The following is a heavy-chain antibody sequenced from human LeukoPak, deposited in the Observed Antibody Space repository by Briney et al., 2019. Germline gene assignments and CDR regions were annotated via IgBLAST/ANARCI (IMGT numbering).Heavy chain of an antibody. CDR2: IYYSGST. D-gene: IGHD5-12*01. J-gene: IGHJ4*02. Sequence: SETLSLTCTVSGGSISSSSYYWGWIRQPPGKGLEWIGNIYYSGSTYYNPSLKSRVTISVDTSKNQFSLKLSSVTAADAAVYYCAREARYSGYDGSYWGQGTLVTVSS. CDR3: AREARYSGYDGSY. CDR1: GGSISSSSYY. V-gene: IGHV4-39*07.